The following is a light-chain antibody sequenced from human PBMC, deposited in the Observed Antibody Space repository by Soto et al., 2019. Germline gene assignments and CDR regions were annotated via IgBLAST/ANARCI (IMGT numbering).Light chain of an antibody. Sequence: DIQITQSPSTLSSSLGGRVTITCRASQNVENYLAWYQQKPGKAPKLLIYKASGLESGVPSRFSGSGSGTEFTLTISSLQPEDFAIYYCQQADSFPLTFGGGTKVDIK. CDR3: QQADSFPLT. V-gene: IGKV1-5*03. J-gene: IGKJ4*01. CDR2: KAS. CDR1: QNVENY.